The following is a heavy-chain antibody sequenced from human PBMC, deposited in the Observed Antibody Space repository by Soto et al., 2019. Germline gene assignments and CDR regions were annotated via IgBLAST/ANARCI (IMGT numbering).Heavy chain of an antibody. J-gene: IGHJ6*02. CDR3: AQRSAMDDYYYYGMDG. CDR2: IYWDDDK. Sequence: QITLKESGPTLVKPTQTLTLTCTFSGFSLSTSGVGVGWIRQPPGKALEWLALIYWDDDKRYSPSLKSRLTIAKDTSKNQVVLTMTNMDPVDTATCYCAQRSAMDDYYYYGMDGWGQGTTVTVSS. CDR1: GFSLSTSGVG. V-gene: IGHV2-5*02. D-gene: IGHD5-18*01.